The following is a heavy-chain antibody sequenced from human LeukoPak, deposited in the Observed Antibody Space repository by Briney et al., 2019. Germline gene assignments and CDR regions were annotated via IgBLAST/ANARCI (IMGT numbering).Heavy chain of an antibody. CDR3: AGEGPHDILTGRSGYFAY. CDR2: IRIKAYSGTA. D-gene: IGHD3-9*01. Sequence: GGSLRLSCTASGFTFGDYAMSWVRQAPGKGLEWVSFIRIKAYSGTAEYAASVKGRFTISRDDSKSIAYLKMDSLKTEDTAVYYCAGEGPHDILTGRSGYFAYWGQGTLVTVSS. J-gene: IGHJ4*02. CDR1: GFTFGDYA. V-gene: IGHV3-49*04.